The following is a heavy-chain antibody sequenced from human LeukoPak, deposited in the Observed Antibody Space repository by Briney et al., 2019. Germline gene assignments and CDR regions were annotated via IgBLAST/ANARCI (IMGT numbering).Heavy chain of an antibody. Sequence: PGGSLRLSCAASGFIFSNYGIHWVRQAPGKGLEWVALIWNDGSNTHYVDSVKGRFTISRDNSKNTLYLQLNSLRVEDTAVYYCARGSGSYYDPFDYWGQGTLVTVSS. CDR2: IWNDGSNT. D-gene: IGHD1-26*01. CDR3: ARGSGSYYDPFDY. V-gene: IGHV3-33*01. CDR1: GFIFSNYG. J-gene: IGHJ4*02.